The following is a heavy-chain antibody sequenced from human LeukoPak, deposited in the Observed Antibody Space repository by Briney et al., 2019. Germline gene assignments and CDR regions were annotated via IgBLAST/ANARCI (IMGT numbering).Heavy chain of an antibody. CDR3: ARGANYFDSQAVWALDV. CDR1: GYTFTSYY. CDR2: INAKSGGA. V-gene: IGHV1-2*02. J-gene: IGHJ3*01. D-gene: IGHD3-22*01. Sequence: ASVKVSCKASGYTFTSYYMEWGRQAPGQGLECMGWINAKSGGANYAQQFQGRVTLTRDTSISTAYMELSSLSSDDTAVYYCARGANYFDSQAVWALDVWGQGTTLTVSS.